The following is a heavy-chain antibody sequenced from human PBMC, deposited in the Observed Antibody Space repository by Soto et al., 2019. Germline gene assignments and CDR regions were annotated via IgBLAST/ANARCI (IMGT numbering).Heavy chain of an antibody. CDR1: GGSITSSSYY. V-gene: IGHV4-39*01. J-gene: IGHJ4*02. D-gene: IGHD4-17*01. CDR3: ARQRTTVVTQAYFDH. CDR2: IYYSGRS. Sequence: SETLSLTCTVSGGSITSSSYYWGWIRQPPGKGLEWIGGIYYSGRSYYNPSLKSRATMSVDTSKNQFSLTLNSVTAADAAVYYCARQRTTVVTQAYFDHWGQGTLVTVSS.